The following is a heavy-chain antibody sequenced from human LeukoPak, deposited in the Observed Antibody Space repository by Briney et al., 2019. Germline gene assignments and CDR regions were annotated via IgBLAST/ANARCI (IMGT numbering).Heavy chain of an antibody. J-gene: IGHJ4*02. CDR1: GGSINNYH. V-gene: IGHV4-4*07. CDR3: VRRDISSGWSFDY. Sequence: SETLSLTCTVSGGSINNYHWSWIRQPAGKGLEWIGQIHTSGSTNYNPPLKSRVTMSIDTPENQLSLTIRSVTAADTAVYYCVRRDISSGWSFDYWGQGTLVTVSS. D-gene: IGHD6-19*01. CDR2: IHTSGST.